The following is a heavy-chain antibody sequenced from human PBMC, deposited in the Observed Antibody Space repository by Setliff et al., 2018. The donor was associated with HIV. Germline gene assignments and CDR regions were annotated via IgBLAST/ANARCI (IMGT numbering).Heavy chain of an antibody. Sequence: PSETLSLTCAVYGGSFPAYYWNWVRQAPGKGLEWVSLIYSGGGTNYAESVKGRFIISRDNSKNTLYLQMNSLRAEDTAVYYCARGRYDYVWGSHRDYYYYYMDVWGQGTAVTVSS. CDR3: ARGRYDYVWGSHRDYYYYYMDV. CDR1: GGSFPAYY. V-gene: IGHV3-53*01. CDR2: IYSGGGT. D-gene: IGHD3-16*02. J-gene: IGHJ6*03.